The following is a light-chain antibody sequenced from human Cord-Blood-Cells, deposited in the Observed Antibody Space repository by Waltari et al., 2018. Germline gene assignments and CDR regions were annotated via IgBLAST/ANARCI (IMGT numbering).Light chain of an antibody. CDR1: SSDVGGYNY. J-gene: IGLJ1*01. CDR2: DVS. Sequence: QSALTQPRSVSGSPVQSVPISCTGTSSDVGGYNYVSWYQQHPGKAPKLMIYDVSKRPSGVPDRFSGSNSGNTASLTISGLQAEDEADYYCCSYAGSYSYVFGTGTKVTVL. V-gene: IGLV2-11*01. CDR3: CSYAGSYSYV.